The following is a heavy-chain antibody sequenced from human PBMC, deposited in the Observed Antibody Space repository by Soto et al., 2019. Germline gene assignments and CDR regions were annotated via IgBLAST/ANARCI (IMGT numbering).Heavy chain of an antibody. CDR2: IWYDGSNK. D-gene: IGHD5-12*01. Sequence: GGSLRLSCAASGFTFSSYGMHWVRQAPGKGLEWVAVIWYDGSNKYYADSVKGRFTISRDNSKNTLYLQMNSLRAEDTAVYYCARDTEYSGYDPGDYWGQGTLVTVSS. CDR1: GFTFSSYG. J-gene: IGHJ4*02. V-gene: IGHV3-33*01. CDR3: ARDTEYSGYDPGDY.